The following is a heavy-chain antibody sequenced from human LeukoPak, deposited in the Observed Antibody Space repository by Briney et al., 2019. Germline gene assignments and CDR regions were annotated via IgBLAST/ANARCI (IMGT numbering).Heavy chain of an antibody. CDR2: IWYDGSNK. J-gene: IGHJ3*02. CDR1: GFTFSSYG. D-gene: IGHD2-15*01. CDR3: ARAERYCSGGSCYNFDI. Sequence: GGSLRLSCAASGFTFSSYGMHWVRQAPGKGLEWVGVIWYDGSNKYYADSVKGRFTISRDNSKNTLYLQMNSLRAEDTAVYYCARAERYCSGGSCYNFDIWGQGTMVTVSS. V-gene: IGHV3-33*01.